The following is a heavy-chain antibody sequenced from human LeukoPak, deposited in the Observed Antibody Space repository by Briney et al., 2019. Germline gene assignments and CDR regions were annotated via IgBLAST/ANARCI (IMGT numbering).Heavy chain of an antibody. CDR3: AKDSTPRIDIVATIPSYYCYYGMDV. V-gene: IGHV3-23*01. Sequence: PGGSLRLSCAASGFTFSSYAMSWVRQAPGKGLEWVSAISGSGGSTYYADSVKGRFTISRDNSKSTLYLQMNSLRAEDTAVYYCAKDSTPRIDIVATIPSYYCYYGMDVWGQGTTVTVSS. D-gene: IGHD5-12*01. CDR1: GFTFSSYA. CDR2: ISGSGGST. J-gene: IGHJ6*02.